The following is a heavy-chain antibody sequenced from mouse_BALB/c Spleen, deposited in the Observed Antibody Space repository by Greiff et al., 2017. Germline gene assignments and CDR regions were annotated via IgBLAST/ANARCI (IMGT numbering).Heavy chain of an antibody. V-gene: IGHV5-4*02. D-gene: IGHD2-4*01. CDR2: IRDGGSYT. Sequence: EVKLMESGGGLVKPGGTLKLSCAASGFTFSDYYMYWVRQTPEKRLEWVATIRDGGSYTYYPDRVKGRFTISRDNAKHNLYLKMSSLKSEDTAMYYCARGGRLRPYSIDYWGQGTTLTVSS. CDR3: ARGGRLRPYSIDY. CDR1: GFTFSDYY. J-gene: IGHJ2*01.